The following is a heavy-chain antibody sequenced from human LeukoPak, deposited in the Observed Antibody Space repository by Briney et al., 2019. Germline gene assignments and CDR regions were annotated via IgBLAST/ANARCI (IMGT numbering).Heavy chain of an antibody. CDR2: INPHSGGT. V-gene: IGHV1-2*02. CDR3: ARDTVDSGSYYLGAFDI. D-gene: IGHD1-26*01. J-gene: IGHJ3*02. CDR1: GYTFTGYY. Sequence: ASVKVSCKASGYTFTGYYMHWVRQAPGQGLEWMGWINPHSGGTNYAQKFQGRVTMTRDTSISTAYMELSRLRSDDTAVYYCARDTVDSGSYYLGAFDIWGQGTMVTVSS.